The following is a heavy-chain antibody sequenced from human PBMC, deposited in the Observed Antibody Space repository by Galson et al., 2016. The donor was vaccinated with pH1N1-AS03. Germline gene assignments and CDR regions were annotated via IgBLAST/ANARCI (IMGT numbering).Heavy chain of an antibody. CDR1: GFTFSNAW. Sequence: SLRLSCAASGFTFSNAWMSWVRQAPGKGLEWVGRLKSKFDGGTADYAAPVKGRFTISSDDSKKMLYLQMNNLKTEDTAMYYCTTDDGPYYGLDVWGQGTTVTVS. CDR2: LKSKFDGGTA. J-gene: IGHJ6*02. CDR3: TTDDGPYYGLDV. V-gene: IGHV3-15*01. D-gene: IGHD5-24*01.